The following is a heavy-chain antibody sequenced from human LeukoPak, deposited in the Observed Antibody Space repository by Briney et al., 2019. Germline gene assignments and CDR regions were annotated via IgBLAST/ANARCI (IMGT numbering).Heavy chain of an antibody. CDR2: IKEDGGAK. CDR1: GFTFSSYW. CDR3: AREGRGVSGPYYYYGMDV. Sequence: GGSLRLSCAASGFTFSSYWMDWVRQAPGKGLEWVANIKEDGGAKNYVDSVKGRFTISRDNAKDSVYLQMNSLRAEDTAVYYCAREGRGVSGPYYYYGMDVWGQGTTVTVSS. V-gene: IGHV3-7*01. D-gene: IGHD2-15*01. J-gene: IGHJ6*02.